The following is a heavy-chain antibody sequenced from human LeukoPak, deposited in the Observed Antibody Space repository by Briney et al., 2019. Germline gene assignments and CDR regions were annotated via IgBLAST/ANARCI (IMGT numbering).Heavy chain of an antibody. CDR1: GGAISSSSYY. J-gene: IGHJ5*02. Sequence: TSETLSLTCTVSGGAISSSSYYWGWIRQPPGKGLEWIGSIYYSGSTYYNPSLKSRVTISVDTSKNQFSLKLSSVTAADTAVYYCARGVYYDTSDNWFDPWGQGTLVTVSS. CDR3: ARGVYYDTSDNWFDP. D-gene: IGHD3-22*01. CDR2: IYYSGST. V-gene: IGHV4-39*07.